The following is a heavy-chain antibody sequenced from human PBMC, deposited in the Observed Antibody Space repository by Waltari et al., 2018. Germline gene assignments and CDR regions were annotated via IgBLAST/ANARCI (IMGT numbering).Heavy chain of an antibody. D-gene: IGHD1-1*01. J-gene: IGHJ4*02. CDR1: GYPISSGYY. CDR3: ARSTINSYYFDY. Sequence: QVQLQESGPGLVKPSETLSLTCAVSGYPISSGYYWGWIRQPPGKGLEWIGSIYHSGSTYYNPSLKSRVTISVDTSKNQFSLKLSSVTAADTAVYYCARSTINSYYFDYWGQGTLVTVSS. V-gene: IGHV4-38-2*01. CDR2: IYHSGST.